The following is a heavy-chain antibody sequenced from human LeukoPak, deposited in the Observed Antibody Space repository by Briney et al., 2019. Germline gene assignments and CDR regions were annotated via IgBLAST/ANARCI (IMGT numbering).Heavy chain of an antibody. J-gene: IGHJ5*02. CDR2: INHNGST. CDR3: ARDRDYGGNSGWFDP. V-gene: IGHV4-34*01. CDR1: GGSFSGYY. D-gene: IGHD4-23*01. Sequence: SETLSLTCAVYGGSFSGYYWSWIRQPPGKGLEWIGEINHNGSTNYNPSLKSRVTISVDTSKNQFSLKLSSVTAADTAVYYCARDRDYGGNSGWFDPWGQGTLVTVSS.